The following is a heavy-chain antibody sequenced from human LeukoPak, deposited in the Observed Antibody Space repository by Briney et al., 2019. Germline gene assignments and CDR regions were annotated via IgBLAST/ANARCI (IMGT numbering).Heavy chain of an antibody. V-gene: IGHV1-18*01. D-gene: IGHD3-22*01. CDR3: ARGGYDSSGYYYDEFDY. CDR2: ISAYNGNT. CDR1: GYTFTSYG. Sequence: ASVKVSCKASGYTFTSYGISWVRQAPGQGLEWMGWISAYNGNTNYAQKLQGRVTMTTDTSTSTAYMELSSLRSEDTAVYYCARGGYDSSGYYYDEFDYWGQGTLVTVSS. J-gene: IGHJ4*02.